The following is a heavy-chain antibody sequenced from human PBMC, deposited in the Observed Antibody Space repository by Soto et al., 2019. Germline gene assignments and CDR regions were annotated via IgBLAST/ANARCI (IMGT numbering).Heavy chain of an antibody. CDR2: IYYSGST. V-gene: IGHV4-59*01. Sequence: PSQTLSLTCTVSGDCISSYYWSLIRQPTGKGLEWIGYIYYSGSTNYNPSLKSRVTISVDTSKNQFSLKLSSVTAADTAVYYCARDRRQWLDSYYFDYWGQGTLVTAPQ. CDR3: ARDRRQWLDSYYFDY. D-gene: IGHD6-19*01. CDR1: GDCISSYY. J-gene: IGHJ4*02.